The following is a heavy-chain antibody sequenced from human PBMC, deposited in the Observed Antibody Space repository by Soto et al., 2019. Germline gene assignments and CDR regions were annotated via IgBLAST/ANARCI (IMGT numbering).Heavy chain of an antibody. CDR1: GFTFSSYA. J-gene: IGHJ2*01. V-gene: IGHV3-30*09. Sequence: QVQLAESGGGVVQPGRSLRLSCAASGFTFSSYAMHWVRQAPGKGLEWVAVISYDGNNKYYVDSVKGRFAISRDNSKNTLNLQMTSLTTEDTAVYYCARGQYWYFDLWGRGTLVTVST. CDR3: ARGQYWYFDL. CDR2: ISYDGNNK.